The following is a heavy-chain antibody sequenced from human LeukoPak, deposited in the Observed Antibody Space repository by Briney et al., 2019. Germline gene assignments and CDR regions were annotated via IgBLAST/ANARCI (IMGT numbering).Heavy chain of an antibody. CDR3: ARSDDYGDYEGRGPFDY. Sequence: PSETLSLTCTVSGGSISSYYWSWIRQPPGKGLEWIGYIYYSGSPNYNPSLKSRVTISVDTSKNQFSLKLSSVTAADTAVYYCARSDDYGDYEGRGPFDYWGQGTLVTVSS. J-gene: IGHJ4*02. V-gene: IGHV4-59*01. D-gene: IGHD4-17*01. CDR1: GGSISSYY. CDR2: IYYSGSP.